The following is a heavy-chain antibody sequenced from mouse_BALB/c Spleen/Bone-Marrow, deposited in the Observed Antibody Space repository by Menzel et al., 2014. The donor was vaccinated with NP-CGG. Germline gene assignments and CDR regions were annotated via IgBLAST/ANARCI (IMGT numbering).Heavy chain of an antibody. Sequence: VQLQQSGAELAKPGASVKMSCKASGYTFTSYWMHWVQQRPGQGLEWIGYINPSTGYTAYNQKFKDKATLTADKSSNTAYMQLSSLTSEDSAVYYCARGNYEAMDYWGQGTSVTVSS. CDR2: INPSTGYT. CDR3: ARGNYEAMDY. CDR1: GYTFTSYW. D-gene: IGHD2-1*01. V-gene: IGHV1-7*01. J-gene: IGHJ4*01.